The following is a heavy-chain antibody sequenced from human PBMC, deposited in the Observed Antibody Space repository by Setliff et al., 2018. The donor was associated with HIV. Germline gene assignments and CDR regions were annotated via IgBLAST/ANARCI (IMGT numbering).Heavy chain of an antibody. J-gene: IGHJ5*02. D-gene: IGHD3-10*02. CDR1: GGSFSDDY. CDR2: INHAGRT. CDR3: ARCSGRFGAVTWFDP. Sequence: SETLSLTCAVYGGSFSDDYWSWIRQPPGRGMEWIGEINHAGRTNYSPSLKSRVIMAVDASKSRISLNLTSVTAADTAVYYCARCSGRFGAVTWFDPWGHGMLVTVSS. V-gene: IGHV4-34*01.